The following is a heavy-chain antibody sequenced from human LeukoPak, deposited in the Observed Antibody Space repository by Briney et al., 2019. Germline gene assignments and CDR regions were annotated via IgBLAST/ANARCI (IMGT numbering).Heavy chain of an antibody. CDR3: ARTRPKTRIAAAGDYFDY. Sequence: SETLSLTCTVSGGSITHYYWTWIRQPPGKGLEWIGYIYYSGSTNYNPSLKSRVTMSVDTSKNQFSLKLSSVTAADTAVYYCARTRPKTRIAAAGDYFDYWGQGTLVTVSS. V-gene: IGHV4-59*12. CDR1: GGSITHYY. J-gene: IGHJ4*02. CDR2: IYYSGST. D-gene: IGHD6-13*01.